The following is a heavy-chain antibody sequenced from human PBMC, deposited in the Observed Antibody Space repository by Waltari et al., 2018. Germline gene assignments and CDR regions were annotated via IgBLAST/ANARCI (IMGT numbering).Heavy chain of an antibody. CDR1: GFTFSNAW. J-gene: IGHJ3*02. Sequence: EVQLVESGGGLVKPGGSLRLSCAASGFTFSNAWMSWVRQAPGKGLECVGRIKSKSDGGTTDYAAPVKGRFTISRDDSKNTMYLQMNSLKTEDTALYYCATASGPTGGAFDIWGQGTMVTVSS. D-gene: IGHD3-10*01. V-gene: IGHV3-15*01. CDR2: IKSKSDGGTT. CDR3: ATASGPTGGAFDI.